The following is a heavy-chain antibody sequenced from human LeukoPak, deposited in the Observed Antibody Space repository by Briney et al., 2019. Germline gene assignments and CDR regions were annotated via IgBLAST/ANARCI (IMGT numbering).Heavy chain of an antibody. D-gene: IGHD3-3*01. J-gene: IGHJ4*02. CDR2: ISNSSSTI. CDR3: ARARENYDFWSGYSISPYYFDY. Sequence: PGGSLRLSCAASGFTFSSYSMNWVRQAPGKGLEWVSYISNSSSTIYYADSVKGRFTISRDNAKNSLYLQMNSLRAEDTAVYYCARARENYDFWSGYSISPYYFDYWGQGTLVTVSS. V-gene: IGHV3-48*01. CDR1: GFTFSSYS.